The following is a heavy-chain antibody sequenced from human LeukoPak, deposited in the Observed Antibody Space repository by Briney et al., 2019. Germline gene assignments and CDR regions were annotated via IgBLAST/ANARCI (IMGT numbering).Heavy chain of an antibody. J-gene: IGHJ3*02. CDR1: GGSISSYY. D-gene: IGHD6-19*01. Sequence: SETLSLTCTVSGGSISSYYWSWIRQPAGKGLEWIGRIYTSGSTNYNPSLKSRVTISVDTSKNQFSLKLSSVTAADTAVYYCARDQEKYSSGWYKAFDIWGQGTMVTVSS. CDR2: IYTSGST. V-gene: IGHV4-4*07. CDR3: ARDQEKYSSGWYKAFDI.